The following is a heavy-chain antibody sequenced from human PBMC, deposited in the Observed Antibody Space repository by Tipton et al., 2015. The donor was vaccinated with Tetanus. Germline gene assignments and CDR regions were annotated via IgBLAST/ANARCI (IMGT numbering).Heavy chain of an antibody. Sequence: EVQLVQSGAEVKKPGESLKISCKGSGYSFTSYWIGWVRQMPGKGLEWMGIIYPGDSDNRYSPSFQGQVPISAVKSISTAYLRWSSLKASDTAMYYCARLYPDYYDSSGYSGLRRSLAVNYWGQGTLVTVSS. V-gene: IGHV5-51*01. CDR1: GYSFTSYW. J-gene: IGHJ4*02. D-gene: IGHD3-22*01. CDR3: ARLYPDYYDSSGYSGLRRSLAVNY. CDR2: IYPGDSDN.